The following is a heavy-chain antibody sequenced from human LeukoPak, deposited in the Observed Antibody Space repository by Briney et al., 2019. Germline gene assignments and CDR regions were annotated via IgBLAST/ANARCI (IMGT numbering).Heavy chain of an antibody. CDR2: INGGNGNT. CDR3: ARVHPNSPSRYFDY. V-gene: IGHV1-3*01. J-gene: IGHJ4*02. CDR1: GYTFTSYG. D-gene: IGHD4-23*01. Sequence: ASVKVSCKTSGYTFTSYGMHWVRQAPGQSLEWMGWINGGNGNTKYSEKFQGRVTIIRDTSASTAYMELSSLRSEDTAVYYCARVHPNSPSRYFDYWGQGTLVTVSS.